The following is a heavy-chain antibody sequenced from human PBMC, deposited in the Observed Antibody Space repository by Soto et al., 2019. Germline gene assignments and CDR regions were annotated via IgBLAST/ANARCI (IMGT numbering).Heavy chain of an antibody. J-gene: IGHJ4*02. CDR2: INHSGST. CDR3: SRGRRTAVTIDY. Sequence: QVQLQQWGAGLLKPSETLSLTCAVYGGSFSGYYWSWIRQPPGKGLERIGEINHSGSTNYNPSLKSRVTISEDAYKNQFSLRLSSVTAADTAVYYCSRGRRTAVTIDYWGQGTLVTVSS. D-gene: IGHD4-17*01. V-gene: IGHV4-34*01. CDR1: GGSFSGYY.